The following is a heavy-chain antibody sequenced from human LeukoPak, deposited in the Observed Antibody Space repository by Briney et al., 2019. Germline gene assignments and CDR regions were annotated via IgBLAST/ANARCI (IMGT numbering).Heavy chain of an antibody. Sequence: GGSLRLSCAASGFTFSSYAMSWVPQAPGKGLEWVSAISGSGGSTYYADSVKGRFTISRDNSKNTLYLQMNSLRAEDTAVYYCAKDRMVRGAYFDYWGQGPLVTVSS. D-gene: IGHD3-10*01. V-gene: IGHV3-23*01. CDR2: ISGSGGST. CDR3: AKDRMVRGAYFDY. CDR1: GFTFSSYA. J-gene: IGHJ4*02.